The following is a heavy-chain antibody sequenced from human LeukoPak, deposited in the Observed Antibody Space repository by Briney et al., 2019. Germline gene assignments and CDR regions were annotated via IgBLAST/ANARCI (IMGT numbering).Heavy chain of an antibody. D-gene: IGHD3-3*01. Sequence: GGSLRLSCAASGFTFSDHYMSWIRQAPGKGLEWVSYISSSGSTIYYADSVKGRFTISRDNAKNSLYLQMNSLRAEDTAVYYCARASDYDFWSGYYGFDPWGQGTLVTVSS. CDR3: ARASDYDFWSGYYGFDP. CDR1: GFTFSDHY. V-gene: IGHV3-11*01. CDR2: ISSSGSTI. J-gene: IGHJ5*02.